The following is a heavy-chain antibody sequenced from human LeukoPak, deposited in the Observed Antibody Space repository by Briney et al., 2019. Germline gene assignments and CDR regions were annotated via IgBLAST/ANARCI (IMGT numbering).Heavy chain of an antibody. CDR2: INGDGSIT. D-gene: IGHD1-1*01. J-gene: IGHJ4*02. CDR3: ARGDNAFDS. Sequence: PGGSLRLSCSASGFTFSGYWMHWVRQAPGKGLVWVSRINGDGSITNYGDSVKGRFTISGDNAENTLYLQMNSLRDEDTAVYYCARGDNAFDSWGQGTLVTVSS. V-gene: IGHV3-74*01. CDR1: GFTFSGYW.